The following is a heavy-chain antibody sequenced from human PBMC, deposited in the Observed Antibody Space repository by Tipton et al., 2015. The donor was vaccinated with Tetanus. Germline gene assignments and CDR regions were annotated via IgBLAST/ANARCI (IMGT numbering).Heavy chain of an antibody. Sequence: TLSLTCTVSGGSISSSSYYWGWIRQPPGKGLEWIGSAYYSGSTYYNPSLKSRVTISVDTSKNQFSLELSSVTAADTAVYYCARHSSLKALNFWGQGTLVAASP. J-gene: IGHJ4*02. CDR2: AYYSGST. D-gene: IGHD3-9*01. V-gene: IGHV4-39*01. CDR3: ARHSSLKALNF. CDR1: GGSISSSSYY.